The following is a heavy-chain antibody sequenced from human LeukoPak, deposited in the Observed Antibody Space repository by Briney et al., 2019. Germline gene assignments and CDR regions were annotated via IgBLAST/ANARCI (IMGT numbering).Heavy chain of an antibody. J-gene: IGHJ4*02. V-gene: IGHV4-34*01. CDR1: GGSFSGYY. CDR3: ARGRSPRLYYYDSSGYFDY. Sequence: SETLSLTCAVYGGSFSGYYWSCIRQRPGKGLEWIGEINHSGSTNYNPSLKSRVTISVDTSKNQFSLKLSSVTAADTAVYYCARGRSPRLYYYDSSGYFDYWGQGTLVTVSS. D-gene: IGHD3-22*01. CDR2: INHSGST.